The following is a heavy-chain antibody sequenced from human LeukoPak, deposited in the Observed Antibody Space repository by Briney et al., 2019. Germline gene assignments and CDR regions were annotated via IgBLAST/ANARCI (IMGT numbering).Heavy chain of an antibody. CDR1: GSTFSNYW. CDR3: ATIGLGAY. CDR2: ISSDGHST. Sequence: PGGSLRLSCAASGSTFSNYWMHWVRLAPGKGLVWVSRISSDGHSTTYADSVKGRFTISRDNAKSTVYLQMNSLRAEDTAVYYCATIGLGAYWGQGTLVTVSS. J-gene: IGHJ4*02. D-gene: IGHD3/OR15-3a*01. V-gene: IGHV3-74*01.